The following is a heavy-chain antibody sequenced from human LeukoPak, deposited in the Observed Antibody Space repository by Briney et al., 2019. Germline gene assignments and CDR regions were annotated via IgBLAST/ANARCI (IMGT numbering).Heavy chain of an antibody. Sequence: PGGSLRLSCSASGFSFSNFGIHWVRQAPSKGLEWVTFIRYDGTREYYADSVKGRFTISRDNSKNTLYLQMNSLRAEDTAVYYCARDDYGDYVTWGQGTLVTVSS. CDR1: GFSFSNFG. D-gene: IGHD4-17*01. CDR3: ARDDYGDYVT. CDR2: IRYDGTRE. V-gene: IGHV3-30*02. J-gene: IGHJ5*02.